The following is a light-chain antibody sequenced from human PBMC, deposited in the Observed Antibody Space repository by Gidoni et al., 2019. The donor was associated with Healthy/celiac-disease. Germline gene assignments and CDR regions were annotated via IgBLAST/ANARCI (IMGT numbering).Light chain of an antibody. J-gene: IGKJ1*01. CDR1: QSVSSN. V-gene: IGKV3-15*01. CDR3: QQYNNWPPWT. CDR2: GSS. Sequence: EIVMTHSPATLSVSPGERATLSCRASQSVSSNVAWYQQKPGQAPRLLIYGSSTRATGIPARFSGSGSGTEFTLNISRLQSEDFAVYYCQQYNNWPPWTFGQGTKVEIK.